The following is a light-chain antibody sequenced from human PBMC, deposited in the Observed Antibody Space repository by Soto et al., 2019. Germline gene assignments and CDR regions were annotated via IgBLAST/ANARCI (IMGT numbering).Light chain of an antibody. CDR1: PGVSGW. V-gene: IGKV1-5*01. J-gene: IGKJ1*01. CDR2: DAS. Sequence: DLQMNQSPSTLSASVGDTVTVTCRASPGVSGWLAWYQQKPGEAPKLLIYDASALPRGVPSRFSGSGSGTKFTLTIASLQPDDFATYYCQQYETFSGTFGPGTKVDI. CDR3: QQYETFSGT.